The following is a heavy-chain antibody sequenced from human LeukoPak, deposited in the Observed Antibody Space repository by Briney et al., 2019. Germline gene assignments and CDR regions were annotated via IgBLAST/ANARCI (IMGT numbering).Heavy chain of an antibody. Sequence: AETLSLTCTVSGGSISSSSYYWGWIRQPPGKGLEWIGSIYYSGSTYYNPTLKSRVTISVDTSKNQFSLKLSSVTAADTAVYYCARQGWYSSGWYASFTYWGQGTLVTVSS. D-gene: IGHD6-19*01. V-gene: IGHV4-39*01. CDR3: ARQGWYSSGWYASFTY. CDR2: IYYSGST. J-gene: IGHJ4*02. CDR1: GGSISSSSYY.